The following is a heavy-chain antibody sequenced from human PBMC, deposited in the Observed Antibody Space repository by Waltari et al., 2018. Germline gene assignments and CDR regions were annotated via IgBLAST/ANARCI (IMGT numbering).Heavy chain of an antibody. V-gene: IGHV4-59*01. Sequence: QVQLQASGPGLVKPSATLSLPCTVSGGSISSYYWSWIRQPPGKGLEWIGYIYYSGSTNYNPSLKSRVTISVDTSKNQFSLKLSSVTAADTAVYYCARGAGYSSNFDYWGQGTLVTVSS. CDR2: IYYSGST. D-gene: IGHD6-13*01. CDR1: GGSISSYY. J-gene: IGHJ4*02. CDR3: ARGAGYSSNFDY.